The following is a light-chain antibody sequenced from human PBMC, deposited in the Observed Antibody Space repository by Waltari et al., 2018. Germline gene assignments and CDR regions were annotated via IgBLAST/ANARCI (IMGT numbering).Light chain of an antibody. CDR1: SIDVDTYNL. V-gene: IGLV2-23*02. J-gene: IGLJ1*01. Sequence: QSALTQPASVSGSPGQSITISCTGHSIDVDTYNLVSWYQQHPGKAPKLIIYEVSKRPSGVSDRFSATKSGNTASLTISGLQVEDEANYYCCSYAGSSTPGVFGTGTKVTVL. CDR2: EVS. CDR3: CSYAGSSTPGV.